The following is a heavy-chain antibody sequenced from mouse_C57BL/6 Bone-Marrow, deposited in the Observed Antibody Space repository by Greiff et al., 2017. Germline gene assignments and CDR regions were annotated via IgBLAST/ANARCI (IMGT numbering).Heavy chain of an antibody. CDR2: ISYDGSN. Sequence: EVKLMESGPGLVKPSQSLSLTCSVTGYSITSGYYWNWIRQFPGNKLEWMGYISYDGSNNYNPSLKNRISITLDTSKNQFFLKLNSVTTEDTATYYCARAGLLIRDYAMDYWGQGTSVTVSS. CDR3: ARAGLLIRDYAMDY. J-gene: IGHJ4*01. CDR1: GYSITSGYY. V-gene: IGHV3-6*01. D-gene: IGHD2-1*01.